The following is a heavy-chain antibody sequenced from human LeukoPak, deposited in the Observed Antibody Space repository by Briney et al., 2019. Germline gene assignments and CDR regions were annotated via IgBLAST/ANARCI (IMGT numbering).Heavy chain of an antibody. D-gene: IGHD3-3*01. CDR3: ARDTSPVRFVEWSQGFDY. CDR1: GFSFSTYA. V-gene: IGHV3-23*01. Sequence: PGGSLRLSCAASGFSFSTYAMSWVRQAPGKGLEWVSTIRDSGDSTHYPDSVKGRFTISRDNFNNMLYLQVGSLRAEGTAIYYCARDTSPVRFVEWSQGFDYWGQGTRVTVSS. J-gene: IGHJ4*01. CDR2: IRDSGDST.